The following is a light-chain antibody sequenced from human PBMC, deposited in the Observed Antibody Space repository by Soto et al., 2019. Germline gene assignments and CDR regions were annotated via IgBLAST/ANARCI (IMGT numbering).Light chain of an antibody. CDR1: SSDVGTYNS. J-gene: IGLJ1*01. CDR2: DVS. Sequence: QSVLTQAASVSGSPGQSIAISFTCTSSDVGTYNSVSWYQQYPGKAPKLMIHDVSNRPSGVSDRFSGSKSGNTASLTITGLQSEDEADYYCSSYTSSSSYVFGSGTKVTFL. V-gene: IGLV2-14*01. CDR3: SSYTSSSSYV.